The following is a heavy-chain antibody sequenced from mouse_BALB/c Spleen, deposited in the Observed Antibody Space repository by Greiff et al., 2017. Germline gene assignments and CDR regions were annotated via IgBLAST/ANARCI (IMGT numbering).Heavy chain of an antibody. CDR1: GFTFSSYT. V-gene: IGHV5-6-4*01. CDR3: TRDHYGSSYFDY. J-gene: IGHJ2*01. Sequence: EVQLVESGGGLVKPGGSLKLSCAASGFTFSSYTMSWVRQTPEKRLEWVATISSGGSYTYYPDSVKGRFTISRDNAKNTLYLQMSSLKSEDTAMYYCTRDHYGSSYFDYWGQGTTLTVSS. CDR2: ISSGGSYT. D-gene: IGHD1-1*01.